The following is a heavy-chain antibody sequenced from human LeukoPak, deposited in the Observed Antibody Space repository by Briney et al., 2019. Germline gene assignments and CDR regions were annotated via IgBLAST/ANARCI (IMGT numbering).Heavy chain of an antibody. D-gene: IGHD2-2*01. CDR2: IYYSGSI. J-gene: IGHJ5*02. Sequence: SETLSLTCTVSGGSISSYYWSWIRQPPGKGLEWIGYIYYSGSINCNPSLKSRVTISVDTSKDQFSLKLSSVTAADTAVYYCARSIVVVPAAPFDPWGQGTLVTVSS. V-gene: IGHV4-59*01. CDR1: GGSISSYY. CDR3: ARSIVVVPAAPFDP.